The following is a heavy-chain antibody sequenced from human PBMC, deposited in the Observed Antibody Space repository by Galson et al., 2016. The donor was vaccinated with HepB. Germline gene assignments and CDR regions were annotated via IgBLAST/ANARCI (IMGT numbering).Heavy chain of an antibody. J-gene: IGHJ3*02. V-gene: IGHV3-30-3*01. Sequence: SLRLSCAASGFTLSKYHMHWVRQAPGKGLEWVALSFHDEDYTYYPDSVKGRFTISRENTKGTVYLHMNSLRDEDTAVYYCTREANDSFDIWGQGTMVTVSS. D-gene: IGHD3-3*01. CDR3: TREANDSFDI. CDR2: SFHDEDYT. CDR1: GFTLSKYH.